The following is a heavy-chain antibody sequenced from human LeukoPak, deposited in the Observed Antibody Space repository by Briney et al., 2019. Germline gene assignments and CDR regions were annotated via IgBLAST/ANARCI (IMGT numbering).Heavy chain of an antibody. CDR3: ARVVYDSSGYYYAFDI. Sequence: GGSLRLSCAASGFTFSSYWMHWVRQAPGKGLVWVSRINSDGRSTSYADSVKGRFTISRDNAKNSLYLQMNSLRAEDTAVYYCARVVYDSSGYYYAFDIWGQGTMVTVSS. V-gene: IGHV3-74*01. CDR1: GFTFSSYW. CDR2: INSDGRST. D-gene: IGHD3-22*01. J-gene: IGHJ3*02.